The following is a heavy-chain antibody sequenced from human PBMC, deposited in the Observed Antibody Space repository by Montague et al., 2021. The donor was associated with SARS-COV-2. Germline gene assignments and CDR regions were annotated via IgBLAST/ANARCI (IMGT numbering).Heavy chain of an antibody. J-gene: IGHJ6*02. Sequence: SETLSLTCEVSGGSISSYYWSWIRQSPGKGLEWIGYVHYTGSTKYNPSLKTRATLSLDTPKNHFSLKLSSVTAADTAVYYCARAQNTCFIANCVNYFEVWGQGTTVTVSS. CDR2: VHYTGST. D-gene: IGHD2/OR15-2a*01. CDR3: ARAQNTCFIANCVNYFEV. CDR1: GGSISSYY. V-gene: IGHV4-59*01.